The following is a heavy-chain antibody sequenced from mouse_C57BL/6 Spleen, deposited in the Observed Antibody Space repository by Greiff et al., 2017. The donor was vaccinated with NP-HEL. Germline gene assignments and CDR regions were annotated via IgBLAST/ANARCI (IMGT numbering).Heavy chain of an antibody. D-gene: IGHD2-3*01. Sequence: EVQLQQSGPELVKPGASVKISCKASGYTFTDYYMNWVKQSHGKSLEWIGDINPNNGGTSYNQKFKGKATLTVDKSSSTAYMELRSLTSEDSAVYYCARDGYYHYAMDYWGQGTSVTVSS. CDR2: INPNNGGT. CDR3: ARDGYYHYAMDY. V-gene: IGHV1-26*01. J-gene: IGHJ4*01. CDR1: GYTFTDYY.